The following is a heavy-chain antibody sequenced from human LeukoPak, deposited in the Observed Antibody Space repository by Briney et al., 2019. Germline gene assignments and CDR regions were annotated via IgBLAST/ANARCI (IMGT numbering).Heavy chain of an antibody. CDR1: GFIFSSYG. Sequence: GRSLRLSCAASGFIFSSYGMHWVRQAPGKGLEWAAVIWYDGSNKYYADSVKGRFTISRDNSKNTLYLQVNSLRAEDTAVYYCARDELAVAKKGFLDSWGQGTLVTVSS. D-gene: IGHD6-19*01. CDR3: ARDELAVAKKGFLDS. V-gene: IGHV3-33*01. CDR2: IWYDGSNK. J-gene: IGHJ4*02.